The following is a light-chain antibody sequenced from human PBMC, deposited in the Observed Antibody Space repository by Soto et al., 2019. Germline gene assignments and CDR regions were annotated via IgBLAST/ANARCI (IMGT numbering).Light chain of an antibody. J-gene: IGKJ3*01. V-gene: IGKV3-15*01. CDR2: GAS. Sequence: EIVMTQSPATLSVSPGESATLSCRASQSVSSNLAWYQQKPGQAPRLLIYGASTRATGIPARFSGSGSGTEFPPTIRTPQSEDFAVYYCQQYNNWPPFTFGPGTKVDIK. CDR3: QQYNNWPPFT. CDR1: QSVSSN.